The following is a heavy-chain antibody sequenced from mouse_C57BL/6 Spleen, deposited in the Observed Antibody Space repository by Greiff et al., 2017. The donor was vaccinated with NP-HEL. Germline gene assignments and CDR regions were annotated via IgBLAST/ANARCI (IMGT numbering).Heavy chain of an antibody. J-gene: IGHJ2*01. CDR2: IHPNSGST. V-gene: IGHV1-64*01. D-gene: IGHD2-1*01. CDR3: ARLNYGNYGGVDY. CDR1: GYTFTSYW. Sequence: VQLQQPGAELVKPGASVKLSCKASGYTFTSYWMHWVKQRPGQGLEWIGMIHPNSGSTNYNEKFKSKATLTVDKSSSTAYMQLSSLTSEDSAVYYCARLNYGNYGGVDYWGQGTTLTVSS.